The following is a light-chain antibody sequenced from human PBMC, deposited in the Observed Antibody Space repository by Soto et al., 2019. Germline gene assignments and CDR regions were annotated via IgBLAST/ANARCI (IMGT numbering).Light chain of an antibody. CDR2: GNT. V-gene: IGLV1-40*01. J-gene: IGLJ1*01. Sequence: QAVVTQPPSVSGAPGQRVTISCTGISSNIGAGYDVHWYQQLPGTAPKLLIYGNTNRPSGVPDRFSGSKSGTSASLAITGLRAEDEADYYCQSYDSSLSGLYVFGTGTKLTVL. CDR3: QSYDSSLSGLYV. CDR1: SSNIGAGYD.